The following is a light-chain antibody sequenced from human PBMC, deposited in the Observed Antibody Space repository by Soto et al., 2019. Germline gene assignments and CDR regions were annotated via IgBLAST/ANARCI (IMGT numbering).Light chain of an antibody. V-gene: IGKV3-15*01. J-gene: IGKJ2*01. CDR3: QQYHNWPPYT. Sequence: EVVMTQSPATLSVSPGERATLSCRASQSVRSHLAWYQQKPGQAPSLLIFGASTRATGVPARFSGSESGTEFTLTISSLQSEDVAVYYCQQYHNWPPYTFGQGTKVEIK. CDR2: GAS. CDR1: QSVRSH.